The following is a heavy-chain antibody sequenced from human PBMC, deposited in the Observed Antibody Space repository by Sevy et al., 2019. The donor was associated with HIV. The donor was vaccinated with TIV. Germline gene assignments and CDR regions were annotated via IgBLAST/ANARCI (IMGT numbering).Heavy chain of an antibody. Sequence: GGSLRLSCAASGFTVSSNYMSWVRQAPGKGLEWVSVIYSGGSTYYADSVKGRFTISRDNSKNTLYLQMNSLGAEDTAVYYCARVWVYGWFDPWGQGTLVTVSS. CDR1: GFTVSSNY. CDR3: ARVWVYGWFDP. CDR2: IYSGGST. J-gene: IGHJ5*02. V-gene: IGHV3-53*01. D-gene: IGHD3-10*01.